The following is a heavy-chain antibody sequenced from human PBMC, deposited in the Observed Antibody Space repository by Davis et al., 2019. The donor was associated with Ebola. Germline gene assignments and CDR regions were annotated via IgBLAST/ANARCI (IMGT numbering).Heavy chain of an antibody. D-gene: IGHD3-16*02. J-gene: IGHJ4*02. CDR2: MNPNSGNT. CDR3: AREMTRYRYGSVLD. Sequence: AASVKVSCKASGGTFSNYAITWVRQATGQGLEWMGWMNPNSGNTGYAQKFQGRVTMTRNTSISTAYLELSSLSSEDTAVYYCAREMTRYRYGSVLDWGQGTLVTVSS. V-gene: IGHV1-8*02. CDR1: GGTFSNYA.